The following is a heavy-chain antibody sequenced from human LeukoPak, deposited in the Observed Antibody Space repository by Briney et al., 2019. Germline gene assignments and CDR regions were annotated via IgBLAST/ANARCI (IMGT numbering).Heavy chain of an antibody. V-gene: IGHV4-4*08. CDR1: GGSICNSY. CDR3: VRGPGRGYDNEH. CDR2: ISTGGDI. D-gene: IGHD3-9*01. J-gene: IGHJ1*01. Sequence: SETPSLTCAVPGGSICNSYCSWARQPPAKALEFIGYISTGGDINYNPSLRSRATMSINPSNNQLPLTLTSVTTADTAVYFCVRGPGRGYDNEHWGQGSLVTVSS.